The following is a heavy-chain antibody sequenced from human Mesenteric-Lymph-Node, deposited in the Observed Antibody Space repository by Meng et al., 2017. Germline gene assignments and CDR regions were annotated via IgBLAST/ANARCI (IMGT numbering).Heavy chain of an antibody. CDR1: GFTVSSNY. D-gene: IGHD1-26*01. Sequence: GGSLRLSCAASGFTVSSNYMSWVRQAPGKGLDWVGRIRDKGNSYTTEYAASVKGRFTISRDDSKNSLYLQMNSLKIEDTAMYYCVRVAVGPSASDYWGQGTLVTVSS. V-gene: IGHV3-72*01. CDR3: VRVAVGPSASDY. CDR2: IRDKGNSYTT. J-gene: IGHJ4*02.